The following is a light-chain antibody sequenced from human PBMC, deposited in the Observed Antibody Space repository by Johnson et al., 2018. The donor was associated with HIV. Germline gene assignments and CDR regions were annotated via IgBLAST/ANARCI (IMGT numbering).Light chain of an antibody. CDR2: ENN. CDR1: SSNIGNNY. Sequence: QSVLTQPPSVSAAPGQKVTISCSGSSSNIGNNYVSWYQQLPGTAPKVLIHENNKRPSGIPDRFSGSKSGTSATLGITALQTGDEADYYCGTWYSSLSTYVFGTGTKVTVL. CDR3: GTWYSSLSTYV. J-gene: IGLJ1*01. V-gene: IGLV1-51*02.